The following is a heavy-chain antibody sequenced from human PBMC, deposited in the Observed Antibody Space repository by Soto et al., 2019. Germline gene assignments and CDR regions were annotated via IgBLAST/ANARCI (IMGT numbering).Heavy chain of an antibody. D-gene: IGHD6-6*01. V-gene: IGHV1-18*01. CDR2: ISAYNGNT. CDR1: GYTFTSYG. CDR3: ARGESSSSSTLASXYXMDV. J-gene: IGHJ6*03. Sequence: ASVKVSCKASGYTFTSYGISWVRQAPGQGLEWMGWISAYNGNTNYAQKLQGRVTMTTDTSTSTAYMELRSLRSDDTAVYYCARGESSSSSTLASXYXMDVWGKGTTVTVSS.